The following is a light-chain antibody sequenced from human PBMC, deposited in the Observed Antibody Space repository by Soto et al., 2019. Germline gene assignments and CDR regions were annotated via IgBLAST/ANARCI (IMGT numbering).Light chain of an antibody. CDR1: QSITSY. CDR2: AAS. CDR3: QQSYNTPPT. J-gene: IGKJ2*01. Sequence: DIQMTQSPSSLSASVGDRVTITCRASQSITSYLNWYQLKPGKAPSLLIYAASSLQSGVPSRFSGSGSETDFTLTISSLQPEDFATYYCQQSYNTPPTFGQGTNLEIK. V-gene: IGKV1-39*01.